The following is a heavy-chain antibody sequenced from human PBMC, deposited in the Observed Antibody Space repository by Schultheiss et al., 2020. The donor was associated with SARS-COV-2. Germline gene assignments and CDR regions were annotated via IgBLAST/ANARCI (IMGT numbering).Heavy chain of an antibody. CDR1: GFTVSSNY. CDR3: TTDLLQWLRFTRPQFDY. J-gene: IGHJ4*02. D-gene: IGHD5-12*01. V-gene: IGHV3-15*01. Sequence: GGSLRLSCAASGFTVSSNYMSWVRQAPGKGLEWVGRIKSKTDGGTTDYAAPVKGRFTISRDDSKNTLYLQMNSLKTEDTAVYYCTTDLLQWLRFTRPQFDYWGQGTLVAVSS. CDR2: IKSKTDGGTT.